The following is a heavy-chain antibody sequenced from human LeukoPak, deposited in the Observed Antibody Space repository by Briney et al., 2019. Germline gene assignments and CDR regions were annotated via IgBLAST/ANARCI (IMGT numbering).Heavy chain of an antibody. CDR3: ARDGRITGTLHGHYYYYYMDV. CDR2: IKQDGSEK. CDR1: GFTFSSYW. V-gene: IGHV3-7*01. D-gene: IGHD1-7*01. J-gene: IGHJ6*03. Sequence: PGGSLRLSCAASGFTFSSYWMSWVRQAPGKGLEWVANIKQDGSEKYYVDSVKGRFTISRDNAKNSLYLQMNSLRAEDTAVYYCARDGRITGTLHGHYYYYYMDVWGKGTTVTVSS.